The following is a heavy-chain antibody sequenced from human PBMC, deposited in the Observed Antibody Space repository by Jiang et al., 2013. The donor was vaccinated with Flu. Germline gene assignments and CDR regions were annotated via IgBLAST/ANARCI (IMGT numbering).Heavy chain of an antibody. D-gene: IGHD3/OR15-3a*01. V-gene: IGHV4-61*01. CDR1: GGSVSTASNY. CDR3: ARNWTLRGLDV. J-gene: IGHJ6*02. Sequence: PGLVKPSETLSLTCTVSGGSVSTASNYWSWIRQPPGKGLEWIGYIYYSGSTNYNPSLKSRVTISVDTSKNQFFLKLSSVTAADTAVYYCARNWTLRGLDVWGQGTTVTVFS. CDR2: IYYSGST.